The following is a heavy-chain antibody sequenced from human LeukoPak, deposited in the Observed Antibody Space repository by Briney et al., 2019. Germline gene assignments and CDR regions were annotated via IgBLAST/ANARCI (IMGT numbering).Heavy chain of an antibody. J-gene: IGHJ4*02. CDR2: ISGSGGST. D-gene: IGHD5-18*01. CDR3: AKEGYRYGYAIDY. Sequence: GGSLRLSCAASGFTFSSYVMNWARQAPGKGLEWVSAISGSGGSTYYADSVKGRFTISRDNSKNTLYLQMNSLRAEDTAVYYCAKEGYRYGYAIDYWGQGTLVTVSS. V-gene: IGHV3-23*01. CDR1: GFTFSSYV.